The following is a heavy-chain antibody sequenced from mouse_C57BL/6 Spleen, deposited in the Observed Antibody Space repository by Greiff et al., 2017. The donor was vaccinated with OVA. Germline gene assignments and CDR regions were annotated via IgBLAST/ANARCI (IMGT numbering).Heavy chain of an antibody. D-gene: IGHD2-10*02. V-gene: IGHV2-5*01. J-gene: IGHJ4*01. Sequence: QVHVKQSGPGLVQPSQSLSITCTVSGFSLTSYGVHWVRQSPGKGLEWLGVIWRGGSTDYNAAFMSRLSITKDNSKSQVFFKMNSLQADDTAIYYCAKYGNYEGDAMDYWGQGTSVTVSS. CDR3: AKYGNYEGDAMDY. CDR1: GFSLTSYG. CDR2: IWRGGST.